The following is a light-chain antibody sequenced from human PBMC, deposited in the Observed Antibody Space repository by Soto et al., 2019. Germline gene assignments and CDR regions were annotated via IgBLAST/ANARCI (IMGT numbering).Light chain of an antibody. CDR1: QSLVHSDGIAY. V-gene: IGKV2-30*02. CDR3: MQGTHWPIS. CDR2: KVS. Sequence: EVVITQSPLSLPVTLGQPASISCSSNQSLVHSDGIAYFSWFQQRPGRSPRRLIYKVSNRDSGVPARFSVSGSGTDCALKISWVEAEDVRGYYCMQGTHWPISFGEGTRLEN. J-gene: IGKJ5*01.